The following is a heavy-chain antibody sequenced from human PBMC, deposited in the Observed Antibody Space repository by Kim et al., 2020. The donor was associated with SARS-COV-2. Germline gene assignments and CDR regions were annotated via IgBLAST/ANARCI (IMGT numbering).Heavy chain of an antibody. D-gene: IGHD4-4*01. J-gene: IGHJ4*02. V-gene: IGHV3-23*01. Sequence: ADSGQGRFTNSRDNAKNALNLEMNSLRAEDTALYYCARVTTITAPFYDYWGRGTLVTVSS. CDR3: ARVTTITAPFYDY.